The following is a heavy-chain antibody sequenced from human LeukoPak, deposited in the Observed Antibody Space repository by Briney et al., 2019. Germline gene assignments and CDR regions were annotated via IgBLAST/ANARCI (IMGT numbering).Heavy chain of an antibody. CDR3: ARETY. Sequence: PGGSLRLSCAAPGFTFSSYGMHWVRQAPGKGLEWVAVISYDGSNKYYADSVKGRFTISRDNSKNTLYLQMNSLRAEDTAVYYCARETYWGQGTLVTVSS. CDR2: ISYDGSNK. J-gene: IGHJ4*02. V-gene: IGHV3-30*03. CDR1: GFTFSSYG.